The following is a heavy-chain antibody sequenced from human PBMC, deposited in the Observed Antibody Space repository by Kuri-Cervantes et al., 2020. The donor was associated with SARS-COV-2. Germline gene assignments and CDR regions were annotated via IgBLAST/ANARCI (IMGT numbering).Heavy chain of an antibody. CDR2: IIPIFGTA. V-gene: IGHV1-69*13. Sequence: SVKVSCRASGGTFSSYAIGWVRQAPGQGLEWMGGIIPIFGTANYAQKFQGRVTITADESTSTAYMELSSLRSEDTAVYYCAMALRYQLPSYWGQGTLVTVSS. D-gene: IGHD2-2*01. CDR1: GGTFSSYA. J-gene: IGHJ4*02. CDR3: AMALRYQLPSY.